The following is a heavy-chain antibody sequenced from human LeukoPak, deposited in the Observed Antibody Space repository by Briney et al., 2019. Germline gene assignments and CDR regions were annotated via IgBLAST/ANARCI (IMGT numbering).Heavy chain of an antibody. CDR1: GGSISSYY. D-gene: IGHD4-17*01. CDR3: ARVRTIVTTTFDY. J-gene: IGHJ4*02. CDR2: IYYSGST. V-gene: IGHV4-59*08. Sequence: SETLSLTCTVSGGSISSYYWSWIRQPPGKGLEWIGFIYYSGSTNYNPSLKSRVTISVDTSKNQFSLKLSSVTAADTAVYYCARVRTIVTTTFDYWGQGTLVTVSS.